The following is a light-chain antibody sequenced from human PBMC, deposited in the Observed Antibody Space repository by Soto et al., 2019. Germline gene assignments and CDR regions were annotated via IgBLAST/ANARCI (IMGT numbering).Light chain of an antibody. V-gene: IGKV1-39*01. J-gene: IGKJ1*01. Sequence: DIQMTQSPSSLSGSVGDRVTITCLASQSISSYLNWYQQNPGKAPNLLIYAASSLQSGVPSRFSGSGSGTDFTLTISSLQPEDFASYYCQQSYSNPWTFGQGTKVDNK. CDR2: AAS. CDR1: QSISSY. CDR3: QQSYSNPWT.